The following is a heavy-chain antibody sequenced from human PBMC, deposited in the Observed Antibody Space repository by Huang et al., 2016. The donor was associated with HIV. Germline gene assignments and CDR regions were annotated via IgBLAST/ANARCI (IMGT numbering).Heavy chain of an antibody. V-gene: IGHV4-30-4*08. CDR1: GGSISSGGYY. Sequence: QVQLQESGPGLVKPSQTLSLTCTVSGGSISSGGYYWSWIRQPPGKGLEWIGYIYYSGSTYSNPSLKRRVTISVDTSKNQFSLKLSSVTAADTAVYYCARDTDGGRTFDIWGQGTMVTVSS. D-gene: IGHD2-2*02. CDR3: ARDTDGGRTFDI. CDR2: IYYSGST. J-gene: IGHJ3*02.